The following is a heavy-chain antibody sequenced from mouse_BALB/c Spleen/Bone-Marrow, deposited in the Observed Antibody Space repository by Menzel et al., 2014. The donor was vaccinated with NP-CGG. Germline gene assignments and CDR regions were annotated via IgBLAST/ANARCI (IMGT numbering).Heavy chain of an antibody. J-gene: IGHJ1*01. CDR3: ARDINYYIYWYFDV. CDR2: IRNKAKGYTS. CDR1: GFAFTDYY. V-gene: IGHV7-3*02. D-gene: IGHD1-3*01. Sequence: EVQLVESGGGLVQPGGSLRLSCATSGFAFTDYYMSWVRQPPGKALEWLGFIRNKAKGYTSENSASVKGRFTISRDNSQSILYLQMNTLRAEDSATYYCARDINYYIYWYFDVWGAGTTVTVSS.